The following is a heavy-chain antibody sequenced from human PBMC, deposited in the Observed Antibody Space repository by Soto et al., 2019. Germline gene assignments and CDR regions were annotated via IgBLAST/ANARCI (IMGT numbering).Heavy chain of an antibody. V-gene: IGHV4-34*01. CDR2: VNHSGST. J-gene: IGHJ6*02. Sequence: QVQLQQWGAGLLKPSETLSLTCGVYGGSFSGYYWSWIRQPPGKGLEWIGEVNHSGSTNYNPSLKSRVTMSVDTSKNQFSLKLSSVTAADTALYYCARNYLPYYGSGSPYGMDVWGQGTTVTVSS. D-gene: IGHD3-10*01. CDR1: GGSFSGYY. CDR3: ARNYLPYYGSGSPYGMDV.